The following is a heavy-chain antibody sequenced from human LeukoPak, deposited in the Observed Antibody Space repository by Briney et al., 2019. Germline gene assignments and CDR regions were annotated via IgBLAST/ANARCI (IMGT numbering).Heavy chain of an antibody. V-gene: IGHV4-59*12. CDR3: ARANSGSYYYYYYYYMDV. CDR2: IYHSGST. CDR1: GASISPYY. J-gene: IGHJ6*03. Sequence: SETLSLTCTVSGASISPYYWSWIRQPPGKGLEWIGYIYHSGSTYYNPSLKSRVTISVDRSKNQFSLKLSSVTAADTAVYYCARANSGSYYYYYYYYMDVWGKGTTVTVSS. D-gene: IGHD1-26*01.